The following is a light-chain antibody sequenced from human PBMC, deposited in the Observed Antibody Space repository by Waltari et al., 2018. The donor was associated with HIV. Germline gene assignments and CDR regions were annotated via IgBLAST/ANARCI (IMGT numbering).Light chain of an antibody. CDR1: NSNIGSNI. Sequence: QSVLTQPPSASGTPGQRVTISCSGSNSNIGSNIINWYQQLPGTAPKLLIYSNSQRPSGVPGRFSGSKSGTSASLAISGLQSEDEADYYCASWDDSLNGYVFGTGTKVTVL. V-gene: IGLV1-44*01. J-gene: IGLJ1*01. CDR3: ASWDDSLNGYV. CDR2: SNS.